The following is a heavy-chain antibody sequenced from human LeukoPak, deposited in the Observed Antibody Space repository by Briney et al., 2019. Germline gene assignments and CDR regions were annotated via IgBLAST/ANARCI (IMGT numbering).Heavy chain of an antibody. V-gene: IGHV4-38-2*02. CDR3: ARDRRGYDFWSTDNWFDP. CDR1: GYSISSGYY. D-gene: IGHD3-3*01. CDR2: SGST. J-gene: IGHJ5*02. Sequence: SETLALTCTVSGYSISSGYYWGWIRPPPGKGLEWIGSGSTYYNPSLKSRVTISVDTSKNQSSLKLNSVTAADTAVYYCARDRRGYDFWSTDNWFDPWGQGTLVTVSS.